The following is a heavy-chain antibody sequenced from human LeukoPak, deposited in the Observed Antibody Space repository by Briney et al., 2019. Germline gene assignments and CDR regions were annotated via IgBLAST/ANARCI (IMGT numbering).Heavy chain of an antibody. CDR2: IYTSGST. D-gene: IGHD3-22*01. Sequence: SETLSLTCTVSGGSISSYYWSWIRQPAGKGLEWIGRIYTSGSTNYNPSLKSRVTMSVDTSKNQFSLKLSSVTAADTAVYYCARDRIDYYDSSGYFYYYYMDVWGEGTTVTVSS. V-gene: IGHV4-4*07. CDR1: GGSISSYY. CDR3: ARDRIDYYDSSGYFYYYYMDV. J-gene: IGHJ6*03.